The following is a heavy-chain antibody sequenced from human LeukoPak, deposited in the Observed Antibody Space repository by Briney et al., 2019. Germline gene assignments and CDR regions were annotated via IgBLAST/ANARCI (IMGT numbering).Heavy chain of an antibody. CDR3: ARRRGNTSGFQGYYFDY. Sequence: SETLSLTCTVSGGSISSSSYYWGWIRQPPGKGLEWIGSIYYSGSTYYNPSLKSRVTISVDTSKNQFSLKLSSVTAADTAVYYCARRRGNTSGFQGYYFDYWGQGTLVTVSS. V-gene: IGHV4-39*01. CDR2: IYYSGST. CDR1: GGSISSSSYY. J-gene: IGHJ4*02. D-gene: IGHD6-19*01.